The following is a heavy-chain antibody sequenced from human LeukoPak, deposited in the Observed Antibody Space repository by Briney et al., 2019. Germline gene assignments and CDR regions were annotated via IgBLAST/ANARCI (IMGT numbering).Heavy chain of an antibody. D-gene: IGHD3-10*01. V-gene: IGHV1-2*06. J-gene: IGHJ4*02. Sequence: ASVKVSCKASGYTFTGYYMHWVRQAPGQGLEWMGRINPNSGGTNYAQKFQGRVTMTRDTSISTAYMELSRLRSADTAVYYCARGTRSGSYSSFDYWGQGTLVTVSS. CDR3: ARGTRSGSYSSFDY. CDR1: GYTFTGYY. CDR2: INPNSGGT.